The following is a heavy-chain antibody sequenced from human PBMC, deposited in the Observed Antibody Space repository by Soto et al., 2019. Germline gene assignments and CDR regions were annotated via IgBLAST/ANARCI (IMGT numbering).Heavy chain of an antibody. J-gene: IGHJ4*02. CDR3: ANVRESNRNYIFDY. CDR1: EFNFSSYG. D-gene: IGHD1-7*01. V-gene: IGHV3-30*18. CDR2: ISYDGSNK. Sequence: QVQLVESGGGVVQPGRSLRLSCAASEFNFSSYGMHWVRQAPCKGMEWVAVISYDGSNKYYADSVKGRFTISRDNSKNTLYLQMNSQRAEDTGVYYCANVRESNRNYIFDYWGQGTLVTVSS.